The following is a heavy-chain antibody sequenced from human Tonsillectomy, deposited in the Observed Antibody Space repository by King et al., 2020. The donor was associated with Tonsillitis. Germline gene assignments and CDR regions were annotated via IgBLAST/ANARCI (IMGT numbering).Heavy chain of an antibody. CDR3: TRELGMRVDY. CDR1: GGTFSNYA. V-gene: IGHV1-69*01. CDR2: IIPLFGIA. Sequence: QLVQSGAEVKKPGSSVKVSCKASGGTFSNYAINWVRLAPGQGLEWMGGIIPLFGIANYAQKFQGRVTITADESTSTAYMQLSGLRSEDTAVYYCTRELGMRVDYWGQGTLVTVSS. J-gene: IGHJ4*02. D-gene: IGHD7-27*01.